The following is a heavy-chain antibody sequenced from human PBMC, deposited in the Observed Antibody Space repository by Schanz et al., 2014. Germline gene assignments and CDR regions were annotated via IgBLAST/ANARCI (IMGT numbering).Heavy chain of an antibody. Sequence: EVQLVESGGGLVQPGGSLRLSCAASGFSVGNKYMNWVRQAPGKGLEWVSFIYIGGNTYYADSVKGRFTISRDNSKNTVYIQMNSLRAEDTAVYYCARGGPAYDFDDWGQGTLVTVSS. CDR2: IYIGGNT. CDR1: GFSVGNKY. D-gene: IGHD2-21*01. CDR3: ARGGPAYDFDD. V-gene: IGHV3-66*01. J-gene: IGHJ4*02.